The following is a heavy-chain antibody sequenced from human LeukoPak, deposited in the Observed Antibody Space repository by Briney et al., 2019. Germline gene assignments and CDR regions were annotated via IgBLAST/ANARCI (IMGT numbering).Heavy chain of an antibody. J-gene: IGHJ5*02. V-gene: IGHV4-61*02. CDR1: GGSINSGTYY. CDR2: ISTSGST. D-gene: IGHD3-10*01. CDR3: ARGGYYGSGNDFRFDP. Sequence: SETLSLTCTVSGGSINSGTYYWTWIRQPAGKRLEWIGRISTSGSTNYKPSLKSRVTISVDTSKNQFSLKLSSVTAADTAVYYCARGGYYGSGNDFRFDPWGQGTLVTVSS.